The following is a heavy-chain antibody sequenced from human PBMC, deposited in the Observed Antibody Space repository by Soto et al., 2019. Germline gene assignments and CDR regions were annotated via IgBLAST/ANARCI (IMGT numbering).Heavy chain of an antibody. CDR1: GFTSSSHA. Sequence: PGGSLRLSCAASGFTSSSHAIHWVRQAPGKGLEWVAVISYDGSNKFYADSVKGRFTISRDNSKNTFYLQMNSLRAEDTAVYYCARDGGAVLVPAALVNGMAVWAQGTTVTVSS. D-gene: IGHD2-2*01. J-gene: IGHJ6*02. CDR3: ARDGGAVLVPAALVNGMAV. V-gene: IGHV3-30-3*01. CDR2: ISYDGSNK.